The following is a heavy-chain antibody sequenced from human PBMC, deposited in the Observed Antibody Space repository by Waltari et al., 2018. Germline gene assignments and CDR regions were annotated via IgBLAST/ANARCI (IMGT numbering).Heavy chain of an antibody. D-gene: IGHD3-22*01. CDR2: ITRDGCSI. CDR3: AREYYYDGSTYDQ. V-gene: IGHV3-21*01. Sequence: VQLVESGGGLVKSGGSLRLSCEASGFLFSSYNVNWVRQAPGKGLECVYSITRDGCSIYYAESVKGRFTVSRDNAKNSLYVQMNNLGAEDTAVYYCAREYYYDGSTYDQWGQGTLVTVSS. J-gene: IGHJ4*02. CDR1: GFLFSSYN.